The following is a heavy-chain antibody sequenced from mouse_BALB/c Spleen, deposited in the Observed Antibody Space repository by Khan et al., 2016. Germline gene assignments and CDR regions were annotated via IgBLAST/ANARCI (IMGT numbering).Heavy chain of an antibody. V-gene: IGHV6-6*02. Sequence: EVKLEESGGGLVQHGGSMKLSCVASGFTFSNYWMNWVRQSPEKGLEWVAEISLKSHNFATHYAEYVNGRFTLSRDDTKSSFYLQMYHVRHEDTGSYVCTTVFAYWGQGTLVTVSA. CDR1: GFTFSNYW. CDR2: ISLKSHNFAT. CDR3: TTVFAY. J-gene: IGHJ3*01.